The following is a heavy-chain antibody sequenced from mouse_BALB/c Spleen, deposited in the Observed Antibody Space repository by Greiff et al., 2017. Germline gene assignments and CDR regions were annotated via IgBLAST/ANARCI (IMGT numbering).Heavy chain of an antibody. D-gene: IGHD2-3*01. CDR2: IRNKANGYTT. V-gene: IGHV7-3*02. CDR1: GFTFTDYY. J-gene: IGHJ4*01. Sequence: EVHLVESGGGLVQPGGSLRLSCATSGFTFTDYYMSWVRQPPGKALEWLGFIRNKANGYTTEYSASVKGRFTISRDNSQSILYLQMNTLRAEDSATYYCARDHDGYYVDYAMDYWGQGTSVTVSS. CDR3: ARDHDGYYVDYAMDY.